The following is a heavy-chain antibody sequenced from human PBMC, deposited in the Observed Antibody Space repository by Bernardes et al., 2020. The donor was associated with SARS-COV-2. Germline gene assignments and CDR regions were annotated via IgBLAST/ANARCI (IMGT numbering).Heavy chain of an antibody. D-gene: IGHD6-13*01. V-gene: IGHV3-30*18. CDR3: AKETSSWYHGNAFDI. CDR1: GFTFSTYA. CDR2: ISYDGSNK. Sequence: AGSLILSCAASGFTFSTYAMHWVRQAPGQGLEWVAFISYDGSNKYYADSVKGRFTISRDNSENTLYLQMHSLRAEDTAMYYCAKETSSWYHGNAFDIWGQGTMVTVSS. J-gene: IGHJ3*02.